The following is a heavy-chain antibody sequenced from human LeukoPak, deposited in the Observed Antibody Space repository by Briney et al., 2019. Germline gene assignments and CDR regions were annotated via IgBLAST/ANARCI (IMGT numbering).Heavy chain of an antibody. V-gene: IGHV3-30-3*01. CDR2: ISYDGSNK. D-gene: IGHD4-11*01. Sequence: GGSLRLSCAASGFTFSSYAMHWVRQAPGKGLEWVAVISYDGSNKYYADSVKGRFTISRDNSKNTLYLQMNSLRAEDTAVYYCARGATVTPRYSWFDAWGQGTLVTVSS. CDR1: GFTFSSYA. CDR3: ARGATVTPRYSWFDA. J-gene: IGHJ5*02.